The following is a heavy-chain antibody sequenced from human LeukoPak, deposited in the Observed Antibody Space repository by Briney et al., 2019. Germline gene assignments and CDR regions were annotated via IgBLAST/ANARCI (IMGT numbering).Heavy chain of an antibody. CDR2: ISGSGGST. Sequence: GGSLRLSCAASGFTFSSSAMSWVRQAPGKGLEWVSAISGSGGSTYYADSVKGRFTISRENSRNTLYLQMNSLRAEDTAVYYCARVGEQWLPSFYNWFDPWGQGTLVTVSS. CDR1: GFTFSSSA. J-gene: IGHJ5*02. D-gene: IGHD6-19*01. V-gene: IGHV3-23*01. CDR3: ARVGEQWLPSFYNWFDP.